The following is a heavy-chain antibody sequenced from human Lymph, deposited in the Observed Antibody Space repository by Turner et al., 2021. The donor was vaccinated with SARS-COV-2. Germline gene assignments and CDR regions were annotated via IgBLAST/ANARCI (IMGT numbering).Heavy chain of an antibody. J-gene: IGHJ4*02. CDR3: AREMGAGSYY. CDR1: GFTFSSYA. Sequence: QVQLVESGGGVVQPGRSLRLSCAASGFTFSSYAMHWVRQAPGKWLEWVALISYDGSNKYYADSVKGRFTISRDNSKNTLYLQMNSLRAEDTAVYYCAREMGAGSYYWGQGTLVTVSS. CDR2: ISYDGSNK. V-gene: IGHV3-30*04. D-gene: IGHD3-10*01.